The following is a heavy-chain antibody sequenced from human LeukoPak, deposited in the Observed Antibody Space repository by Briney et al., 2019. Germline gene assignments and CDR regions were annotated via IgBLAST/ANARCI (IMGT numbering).Heavy chain of an antibody. CDR1: GFTFNNYA. V-gene: IGHV3-30*04. CDR3: AKASWGYSSGWYRVPFDY. CDR2: VSSDGSYR. J-gene: IGHJ4*02. D-gene: IGHD6-19*01. Sequence: ERSLRLSCAASGFTFNNYAMHWVRQAPGKGLEWVAVVSSDGSYRYYADSVKGRFTISRDNSKNTLYLQMNSLRAEDTAVYYCAKASWGYSSGWYRVPFDYWGQGTLVTVSS.